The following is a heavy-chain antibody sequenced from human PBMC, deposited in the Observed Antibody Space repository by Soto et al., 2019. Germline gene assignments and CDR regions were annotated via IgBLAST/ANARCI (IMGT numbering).Heavy chain of an antibody. CDR3: AREGGSYYFDY. V-gene: IGHV3-64*01. D-gene: IGHD1-26*01. Sequence: EVQLVESGGGLVQPGGSLRLSCAASGFTFSSYAMHWVRQAPGKGLEYVSTISTNGGSTYNVNSVKGRFTISRDNSKNTLYLQMGSRSAEDMAVYYCAREGGSYYFDYWGQGTLVTVSS. CDR2: ISTNGGST. J-gene: IGHJ4*02. CDR1: GFTFSSYA.